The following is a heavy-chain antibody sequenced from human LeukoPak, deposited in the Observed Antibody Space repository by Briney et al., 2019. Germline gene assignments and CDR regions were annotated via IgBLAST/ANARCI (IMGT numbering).Heavy chain of an antibody. CDR3: ARSGGSGYYPYYFDY. CDR1: GYTFTGYY. V-gene: IGHV1-2*02. Sequence: ASVKVSCKASGYTFTGYYMQWVRQAPGQGLEWMGWINPNSGGTNYAQKFQGRVTMTRDTSISTAYMELSRLRSDDTAVYYCARSGGSGYYPYYFDYWGQGTLVTVSS. CDR2: INPNSGGT. J-gene: IGHJ4*02. D-gene: IGHD3-3*01.